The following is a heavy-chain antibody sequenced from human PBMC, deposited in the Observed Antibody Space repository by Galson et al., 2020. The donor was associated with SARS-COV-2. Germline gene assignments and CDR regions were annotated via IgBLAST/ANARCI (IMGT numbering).Heavy chain of an antibody. CDR1: GFTFSTYA. CDR2: ISYDGSDS. J-gene: IGHJ6*01. V-gene: IGHV3-30*04. Sequence: GGSLRLSCAASGFTFSTYAMHWVRQAPGKGLEWVALISYDGSDSYYADSVKGRFTISRDNSKDTLYLQLNSLRLEDTAMYFCAKGEVRWFKESSGSWG. D-gene: IGHD3-10*01. CDR3: AKGEVRWFKESSGS.